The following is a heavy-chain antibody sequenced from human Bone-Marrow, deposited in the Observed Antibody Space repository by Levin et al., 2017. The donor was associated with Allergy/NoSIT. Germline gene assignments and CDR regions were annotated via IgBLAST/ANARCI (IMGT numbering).Heavy chain of an antibody. J-gene: IGHJ4*02. D-gene: IGHD3-10*01. V-gene: IGHV2-5*02. CDR1: GFSLSTYGEG. Sequence: GSGPTLVKPTQTFTLTCSFSGFSLSTYGEGVGWIRQPPGKALEWLALIYWDDHKRYTPSLKSRLTVIKDTSKTQVVLTVTNLEPADTATYFCAHQAIRGVVSFDYWGQGTLVSVSS. CDR3: AHQAIRGVVSFDY. CDR2: IYWDDHK.